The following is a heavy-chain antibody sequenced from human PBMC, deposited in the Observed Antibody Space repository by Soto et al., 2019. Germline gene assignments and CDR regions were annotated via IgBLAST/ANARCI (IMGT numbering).Heavy chain of an antibody. J-gene: IGHJ4*02. Sequence: QVQLEESGGGVVQPGRSLRLSCEAAGFTFNTYRMHWVRQPPGMGLEWLAAIWYDGTQKYYAYAIKGRFIISRDNSKKTPYLEMNSLRAEDTAVANRERARGTTVTGLWYLDDWGQGTLVTVSA. D-gene: IGHD4-17*01. CDR2: IWYDGTQK. CDR3: ERARGTTVTGLWYLDD. V-gene: IGHV3-33*01. CDR1: GFTFNTYR.